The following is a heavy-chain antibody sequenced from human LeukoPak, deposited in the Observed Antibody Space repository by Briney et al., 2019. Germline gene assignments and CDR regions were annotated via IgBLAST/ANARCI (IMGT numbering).Heavy chain of an antibody. CDR2: IYYSGST. V-gene: IGHV4-39*07. CDR1: GGSVNSSSYY. D-gene: IGHD1-26*01. Sequence: SETLSLTCTVSGGSVNSSSYYWGWIRQPPGKGLEWIGSIYYSGSTYYNPSLKSRVTISVDTSKNQFSLKLSSVTAADTAVYYCARDGYSGTYYDFYFHYWGQGTLVTVSS. CDR3: ARDGYSGTYYDFYFHY. J-gene: IGHJ4*02.